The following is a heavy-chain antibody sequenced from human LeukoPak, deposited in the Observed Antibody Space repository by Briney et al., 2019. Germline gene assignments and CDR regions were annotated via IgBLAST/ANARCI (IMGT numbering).Heavy chain of an antibody. CDR2: ISGGGAGT. CDR3: ARLPAAINGYFDP. J-gene: IGHJ5*02. CDR1: GFIFSKAW. Sequence: GGSLRLSCANSGFIFSKAWMSWVRQAPGKGLEWVSAISGGGAGTYYADSVKGRFTISRDNSKNTLYLQMYSLRAEDTAVYYCARLPAAINGYFDPWGQGTLVTVSS. D-gene: IGHD2-2*01. V-gene: IGHV3-23*01.